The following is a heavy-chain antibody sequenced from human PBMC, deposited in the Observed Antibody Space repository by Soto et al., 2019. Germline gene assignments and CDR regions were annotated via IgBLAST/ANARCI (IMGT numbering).Heavy chain of an antibody. Sequence: VQLVESGGGVVQPGRSLRLSCAASGFTFSDYAMHWVRQAPGKGLEWVAVVSHDGRNTHYADSVKGRFTIARDSSKNTVSLEMTSLRAEDTAGYYCAKGGRQWLVTSDFNYWGQGALVTVSS. CDR2: VSHDGRNT. D-gene: IGHD6-19*01. CDR3: AKGGRQWLVTSDFNY. CDR1: GFTFSDYA. J-gene: IGHJ4*02. V-gene: IGHV3-30*18.